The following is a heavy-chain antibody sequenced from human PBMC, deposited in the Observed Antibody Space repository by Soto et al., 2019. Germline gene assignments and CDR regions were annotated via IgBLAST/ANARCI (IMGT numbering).Heavy chain of an antibody. CDR2: IYDSGST. CDR3: AKAGLTGYYYTTPYYYGMDV. CDR1: GGSISSGGYS. J-gene: IGHJ6*02. Sequence: SETLSLTCAVSGGSISSGGYSWSWLRQRTGKGLEWIGYIYDSGSTYYNPSLKSRVTMSLDTSKNQLSLKLTSVTAADTAVYYCAKAGLTGYYYTTPYYYGMDVWGQGTTVTVSS. V-gene: IGHV4-31*11. D-gene: IGHD3-9*01.